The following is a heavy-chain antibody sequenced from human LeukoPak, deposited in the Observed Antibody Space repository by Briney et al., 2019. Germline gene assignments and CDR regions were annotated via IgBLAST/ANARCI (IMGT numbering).Heavy chain of an antibody. J-gene: IGHJ3*02. CDR3: VRGGIQVYGSDAFDI. D-gene: IGHD2-8*01. CDR1: AFTFRNYD. CDR2: IGIADDT. Sequence: PPGGSLRLACPASAFTFRNYDMPWARHFPGSGLEWLSAIGIADDTHYPDSVKGRFTSARENPKNSLYLQMNSVRDGDTPVYYCVRGGIQVYGSDAFDIWGQGTMVTVSS. V-gene: IGHV3-13*01.